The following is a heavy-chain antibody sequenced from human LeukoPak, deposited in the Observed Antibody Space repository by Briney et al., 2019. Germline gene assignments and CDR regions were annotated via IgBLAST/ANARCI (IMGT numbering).Heavy chain of an antibody. CDR3: ARDASTDSSGSFFEY. J-gene: IGHJ4*02. Sequence: SQTLSLTCTVSGGSISSGGYYWSWIRQPAGKGLEYLGRIYSTGSTNYNPSLRSRVTISVDTSKNQFSLKLNSVTAADTAVYYCARDASTDSSGSFFEYWGQGTLVTVSS. CDR2: IYSTGST. V-gene: IGHV4-61*02. D-gene: IGHD3-22*01. CDR1: GGSISSGGYY.